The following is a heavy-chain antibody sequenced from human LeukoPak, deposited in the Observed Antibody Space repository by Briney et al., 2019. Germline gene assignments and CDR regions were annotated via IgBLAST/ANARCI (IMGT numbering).Heavy chain of an antibody. CDR2: IWFDGNSK. Sequence: PGRSLRLSCAASGFTFSSYGIHWVRQAPGKGLEWVAVIWFDGNSKYYADSVKGRFTISRDNSKNTVYLQMNSLRAEDTAVYYCARSARLTYYYYYYMDVWGKGTTVTVSS. D-gene: IGHD6-6*01. CDR1: GFTFSSYG. V-gene: IGHV3-33*01. CDR3: ARSARLTYYYYYYMDV. J-gene: IGHJ6*03.